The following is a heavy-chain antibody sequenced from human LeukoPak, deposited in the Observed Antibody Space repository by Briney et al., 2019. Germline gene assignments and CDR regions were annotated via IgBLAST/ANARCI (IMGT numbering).Heavy chain of an antibody. V-gene: IGHV3-23*01. CDR3: AKGAVGTMGYFDY. CDR2: ISGSGGST. CDR1: RFTFSSYR. J-gene: IGHJ4*02. Sequence: GGSLRLSCAASRFTFSSYRMNWVRQAPGKGLEWVSAISGSGGSTYYADSVKGRFTISRDNSKNTLYLQMNSLRAEDTAVYYCAKGAVGTMGYFDYWGQGTLVTVSS. D-gene: IGHD2-2*01.